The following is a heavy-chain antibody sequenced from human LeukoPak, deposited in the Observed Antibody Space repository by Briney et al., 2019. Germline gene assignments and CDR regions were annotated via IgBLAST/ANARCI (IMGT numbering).Heavy chain of an antibody. Sequence: GESLKISCKGSGYSFTSYWIGWARQMPGKGLEWMGIIYPGDSDTRYSPSFQGQVTISADKSISTTYLQWSSLKASDTAMYYCARRYCSSTSCYFDYWGQGTLVTVSS. J-gene: IGHJ4*02. CDR2: IYPGDSDT. CDR3: ARRYCSSTSCYFDY. V-gene: IGHV5-51*01. D-gene: IGHD2-2*01. CDR1: GYSFTSYW.